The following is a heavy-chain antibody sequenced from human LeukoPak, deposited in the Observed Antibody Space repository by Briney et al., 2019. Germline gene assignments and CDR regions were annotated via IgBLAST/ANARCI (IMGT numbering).Heavy chain of an antibody. CDR3: AKNGGPHRMDV. CDR1: GFTFSNIW. J-gene: IGHJ6*02. CDR2: IKHDGSET. V-gene: IGHV3-7*02. Sequence: PRGSRRLSCAASGFTFSNIWMSWVRQAPGKGLEWVANIKHDGSETNYVDSVKGRFTISRDNAKNSLHLQMNSLRAEDTAVYYCAKNGGPHRMDVWGQGTTVIVTS. D-gene: IGHD3-10*01.